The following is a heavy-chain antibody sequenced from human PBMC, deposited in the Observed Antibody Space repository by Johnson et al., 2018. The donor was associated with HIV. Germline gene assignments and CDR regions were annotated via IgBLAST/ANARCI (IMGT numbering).Heavy chain of an antibody. CDR2: ISTTGVST. CDR3: AITYFYDSGDYR. D-gene: IGHD3-22*01. J-gene: IGHJ3*01. Sequence: VHLVESGGGVVQPGRSLRLSCAASEFTFSSYGMHWVRQAPGKGLEYVSAISTTGVSTYYADSVRGRFTISRDNSKNTLYLQMGSLRAEDMAVYYCAITYFYDSGDYRWGQGTMVTVSS. V-gene: IGHV3-64*07. CDR1: EFTFSSYG.